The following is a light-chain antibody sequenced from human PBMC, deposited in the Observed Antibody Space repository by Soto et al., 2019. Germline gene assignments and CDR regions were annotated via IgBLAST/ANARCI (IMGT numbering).Light chain of an antibody. CDR3: SVWDDSLNGVL. V-gene: IGLV1-44*01. J-gene: IGLJ3*02. CDR1: SSNIGINT. CDR2: LND. Sequence: QSALTQPPSASGTPGQRVTISCSGSSSNIGINTVNWYQQFPGTAPKVLIYLNDQRPSGVPDRFSGSKSGTSASLAISGLQSEDEADYYCSVWDDSLNGVLFGGGTKLTVL.